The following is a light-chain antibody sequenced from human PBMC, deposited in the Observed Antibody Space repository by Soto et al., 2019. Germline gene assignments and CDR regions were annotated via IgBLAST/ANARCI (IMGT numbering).Light chain of an antibody. CDR3: QQLNSYSIFT. J-gene: IGKJ3*01. Sequence: DIQLTQSPSFLSASVGDRVTITCRASQGISSYLAWYQQKPGKAPKLLIFGASTLQSGVPYRFSGSGSGTEFTLTISSLQPDDFATYYCQQLNSYSIFTFGPGTKVD. CDR1: QGISSY. CDR2: GAS. V-gene: IGKV1-9*01.